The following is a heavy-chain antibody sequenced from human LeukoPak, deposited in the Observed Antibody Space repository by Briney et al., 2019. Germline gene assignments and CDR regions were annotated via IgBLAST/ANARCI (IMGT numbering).Heavy chain of an antibody. CDR2: ISGSGGST. D-gene: IGHD3-22*01. CDR3: AKIQYDSSGYYPTGDQPYFDY. Sequence: GGSLRLSCAASGFTFSSYAMSWVRQAPGKGLEWVSAISGSGGSTYYADSVKGRFTISRDNSKNTLYLQMNSLRAEDTAVYYCAKIQYDSSGYYPTGDQPYFDYWGQGTLVTVSS. CDR1: GFTFSSYA. J-gene: IGHJ4*02. V-gene: IGHV3-23*01.